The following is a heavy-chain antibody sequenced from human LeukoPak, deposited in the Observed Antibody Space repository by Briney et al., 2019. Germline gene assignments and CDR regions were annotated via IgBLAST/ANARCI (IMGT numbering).Heavy chain of an antibody. CDR3: ARGQGIVATTWFDP. V-gene: IGHV1-8*01. CDR1: GYTFTSYD. D-gene: IGHD5-12*01. J-gene: IGHJ5*02. CDR2: MNPNSGNT. Sequence: ASVKVSCKASGYTFTSYDINWVRQATGQGLEWMGWMNPNSGNTGYAQKFQGRVTMTRNTSISTAYMERSSLRSEDTAVYYCARGQGIVATTWFDPWGQGTLVTVSS.